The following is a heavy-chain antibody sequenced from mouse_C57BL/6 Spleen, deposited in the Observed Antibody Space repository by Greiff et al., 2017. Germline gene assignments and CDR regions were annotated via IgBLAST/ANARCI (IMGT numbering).Heavy chain of an antibody. CDR2: IYPGDGDT. CDR1: GYAFSSSW. D-gene: IGHD2-4*01. J-gene: IGHJ4*01. V-gene: IGHV1-82*01. Sequence: QVQLQQSGPELVKPGASVKISCKASGYAFSSSWMNWVKQRPGKGLEWIGRIYPGDGDTNYNGKFTGKATLTADKSSSTAYMELSSLTSEDSAVYFCARSDYDKDYAMDYWGQGTSVTVSS. CDR3: ARSDYDKDYAMDY.